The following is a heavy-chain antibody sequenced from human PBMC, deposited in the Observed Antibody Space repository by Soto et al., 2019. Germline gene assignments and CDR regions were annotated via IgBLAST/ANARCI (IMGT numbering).Heavy chain of an antibody. J-gene: IGHJ6*02. CDR2: IIPIFGTA. CDR1: GGTLSSYA. D-gene: IGHD2-2*01. V-gene: IGHV1-69*13. CDR3: AILEVWVRFVVVPAAGYYYGMDV. Sequence: SVKVSCKASGGTLSSYAISWVRQAPGQGLEWMGGIIPIFGTANYAQKFQGRVTITADESTSTAYMELSSLRSEDTAVYYCAILEVWVRFVVVPAAGYYYGMDVWGQGTTVTVSS.